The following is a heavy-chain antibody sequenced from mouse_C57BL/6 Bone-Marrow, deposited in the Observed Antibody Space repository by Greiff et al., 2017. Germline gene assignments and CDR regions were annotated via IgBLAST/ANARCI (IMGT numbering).Heavy chain of an antibody. CDR1: GYTFTSYW. CDR2: IDPSDSDT. Sequence: VQLQQPGAELVRPGSSVKLSCKASGYTFTSYWMPWVKQRPIQGLEWIGNIDPSDSDTHYNQKFKDKATLTVDKSSSTAYMQLSSLTSEDSAVYYCASYYGSSYNYAMDYWGQGTSVTVSS. CDR3: ASYYGSSYNYAMDY. D-gene: IGHD1-1*01. J-gene: IGHJ4*01. V-gene: IGHV1-52*01.